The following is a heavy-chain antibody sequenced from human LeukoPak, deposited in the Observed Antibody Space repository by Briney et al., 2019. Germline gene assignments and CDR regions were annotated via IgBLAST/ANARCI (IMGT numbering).Heavy chain of an antibody. V-gene: IGHV3-23*01. CDR2: ISGGGENT. D-gene: IGHD1-1*01. Sequence: RSGGALRLSCGASGFTFTSYAMSWIRQAPGKGLEWVSAISGGGENTYYGDSVGARFTISRDNSKNPLHLQTNRLRAEDTATYYCAKPRAMTTGVGRYFDLWGRGTLVSVSS. CDR1: GFTFTSYA. J-gene: IGHJ2*01. CDR3: AKPRAMTTGVGRYFDL.